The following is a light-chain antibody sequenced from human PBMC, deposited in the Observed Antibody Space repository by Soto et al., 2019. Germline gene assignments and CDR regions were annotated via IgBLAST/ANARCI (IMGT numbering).Light chain of an antibody. V-gene: IGKV3-11*01. Sequence: EIVLTQSPATLSLSPGERATLSCRASQSVSNSLAWYQQKPGQAPRLLIYDASNRVAGIPARFSGSGSGTDFTLTISSLEPEDFAVYYCQQRSNWPPMYTFGQGTKLEIK. CDR3: QQRSNWPPMYT. CDR1: QSVSNS. J-gene: IGKJ2*01. CDR2: DAS.